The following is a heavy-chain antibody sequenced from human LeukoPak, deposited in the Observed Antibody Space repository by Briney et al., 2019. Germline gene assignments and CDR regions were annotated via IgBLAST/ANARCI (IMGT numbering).Heavy chain of an antibody. CDR3: ARDQLYYGSGSPDYYYYMDV. J-gene: IGHJ6*03. CDR1: GFSFSNYW. CDR2: INSDGSST. D-gene: IGHD3-10*01. V-gene: IGHV3-74*01. Sequence: GGSLRLSCAASGFSFSNYWMHWVRQAPGKGLVWVSRINSDGSSTSYADSVKGRFTISRDNAKNTLYLQMNSLRAEDTAVYYCARDQLYYGSGSPDYYYYMDVWGKGTTVTVSS.